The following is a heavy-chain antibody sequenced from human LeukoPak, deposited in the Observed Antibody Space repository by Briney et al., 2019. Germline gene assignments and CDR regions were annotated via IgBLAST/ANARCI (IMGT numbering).Heavy chain of an antibody. J-gene: IGHJ3*01. D-gene: IGHD5-24*01. CDR2: INHGAET. V-gene: IGHV4-34*01. Sequence: SETLSLTCDVVGGPFSDYHWSWIRHPPAGGLEWIGEINHGAETHHNTSLKSRVSISVDTSKRQVFLRLTSMAAADTAVYYCAGDPIPQGYTDSVSVFHVWGPGSMVTVSS. CDR1: GGPFSDYH. CDR3: AGDPIPQGYTDSVSVFHV.